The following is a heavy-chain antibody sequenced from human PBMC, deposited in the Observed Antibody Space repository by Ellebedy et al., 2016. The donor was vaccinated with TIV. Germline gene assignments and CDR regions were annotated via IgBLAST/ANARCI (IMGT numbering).Heavy chain of an antibody. CDR3: ARDLGDAFDI. Sequence: SETLSLXCTVSGGSISSGGYSWSWIRQPPGKGLEWIGYIYHSGSTYYNPSLKSRVTISVARSKNQFSLKLSSVTAADTAVYYCARDLGDAFDIWGQGTMVTVSS. CDR2: IYHSGST. CDR1: GGSISSGGYS. V-gene: IGHV4-30-2*01. J-gene: IGHJ3*02.